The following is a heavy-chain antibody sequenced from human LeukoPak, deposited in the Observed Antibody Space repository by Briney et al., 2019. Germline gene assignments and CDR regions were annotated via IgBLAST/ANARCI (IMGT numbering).Heavy chain of an antibody. CDR1: GYSFTSYL. J-gene: IGHJ4*02. D-gene: IGHD3-10*01. V-gene: IGHV5-51*01. CDR3: ARHAGTMVRGVTPNDY. CDR2: IYPGDSDT. Sequence: GESLKISCKGSGYSFTSYLIGWVRQMPGKGLEWRGIIYPGDSDTRYSPSFQGQVTISADKSISPAYLHWSSLKASDTAMYYCARHAGTMVRGVTPNDYWGQGTLVTVSS.